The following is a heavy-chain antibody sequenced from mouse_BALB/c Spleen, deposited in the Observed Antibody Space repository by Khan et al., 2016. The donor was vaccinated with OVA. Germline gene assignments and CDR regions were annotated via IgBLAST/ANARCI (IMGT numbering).Heavy chain of an antibody. J-gene: IGHJ3*01. D-gene: IGHD1-1*01. CDR3: ARLAYYYDSEGFAY. CDR1: GFTFSTYG. CDR2: VSTGGSYT. V-gene: IGHV5-6*01. Sequence: EVQRVESGGDLVKLGGSLKLSCAASGFTFSTYGMSWVRQTPDQRLEWVATVSTGGSYTYSPDSVTGRFTISRDNAKNTLYLQMSSLQSEDTAMFYCARLAYYYDSEGFAYWGQGTLVTVSA.